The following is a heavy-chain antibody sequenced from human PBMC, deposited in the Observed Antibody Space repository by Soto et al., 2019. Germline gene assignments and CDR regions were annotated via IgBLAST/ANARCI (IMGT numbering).Heavy chain of an antibody. CDR2: IYSGGST. J-gene: IGHJ4*02. Sequence: PGGSLRLSCAASGFTVSSNYMIWIRQAPGKGLEWVSVIYSGGSTYYADSVKGRFTISRDDSKNTLYLQMNSLRAEDTAVYYCARDSRGYTDYWGQGTLVTVSS. CDR3: ARDSRGYTDY. CDR1: GFTVSSNY. V-gene: IGHV3-53*01. D-gene: IGHD5-18*01.